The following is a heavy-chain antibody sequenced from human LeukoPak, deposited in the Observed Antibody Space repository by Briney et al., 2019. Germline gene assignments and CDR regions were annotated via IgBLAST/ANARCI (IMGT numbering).Heavy chain of an antibody. J-gene: IGHJ4*02. CDR3: ARVCSGGSCYTNFDY. Sequence: SQTLSLTCTVSGGSISSGGYYWSWIRQHPGTGLEWIGYIYYSGSTYYNPSLKSRVTISVDTSKNRFSLKLSSVTAADTAVYYCARVCSGGSCYTNFDYWGQGTLVTVSS. V-gene: IGHV4-31*03. CDR2: IYYSGST. CDR1: GGSISSGGYY. D-gene: IGHD2-15*01.